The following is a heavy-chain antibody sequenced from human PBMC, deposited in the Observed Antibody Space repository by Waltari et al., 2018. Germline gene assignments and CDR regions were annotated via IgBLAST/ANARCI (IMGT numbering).Heavy chain of an antibody. D-gene: IGHD6-13*01. CDR3: ARLQAGAAAVFDC. V-gene: IGHV4-59*08. CDR1: GDSISVFN. J-gene: IGHJ4*02. CDR2: IYYSGST. Sequence: QVQLQESGPGLVKPSETLSLTCTTSGDSISVFNWRWIRQPPGKGLEYIGYIYYSGSTSYSPSLKSRVTISLDTSENQFSLKLDSVSAADTAVYYCARLQAGAAAVFDCWGQGTLVTVSS.